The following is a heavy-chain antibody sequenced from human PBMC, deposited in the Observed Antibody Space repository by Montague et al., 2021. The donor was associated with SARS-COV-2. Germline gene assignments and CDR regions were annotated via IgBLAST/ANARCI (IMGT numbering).Heavy chain of an antibody. CDR3: ARAQNTCFIANCVNYFDF. D-gene: IGHD1-1*01. J-gene: IGHJ4*02. CDR2: TYYSGSS. CDR1: GGSISSYY. Sequence: ETLSLTCTVSGGSISSYYWSWIRQPPGKGLEWIGYTYYSGSSNYNPSLKSRVTISIDTSKNQFSLRLNSVTAADTAMYYCARAQNTCFIANCVNYFDFWGLGAQVTVSS. V-gene: IGHV4-59*01.